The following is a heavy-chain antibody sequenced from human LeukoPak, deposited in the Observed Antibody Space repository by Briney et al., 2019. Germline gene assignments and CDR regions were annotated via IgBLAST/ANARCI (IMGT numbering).Heavy chain of an antibody. CDR1: GFTFSSYA. J-gene: IGHJ4*02. CDR3: ARDRDWGCSYCSY. Sequence: AGRSLRLSCAASGFTFSSYAMHWVRQAPGKGLEWVAVISDDGINKYYADSVKGRFTISRDNSKNTLYLQMNSLRAEDTAVYYCARDRDWGCSYCSYWGQGTLVTVSS. V-gene: IGHV3-30-3*01. D-gene: IGHD7-27*01. CDR2: ISDDGINK.